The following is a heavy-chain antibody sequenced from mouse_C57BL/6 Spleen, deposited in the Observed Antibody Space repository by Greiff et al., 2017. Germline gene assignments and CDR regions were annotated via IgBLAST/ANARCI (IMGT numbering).Heavy chain of an antibody. CDR3: ARDLRGYLYYFDY. Sequence: ESGPGLVKPSQSLSLTCSVTGYSITSGYYWNWIRQFPGNKLEWMGYISYDGSNNYNPSLKNRISITRDTSKNQFFLKLNSVTTEDTATYYCARDLRGYLYYFDYWGQGTTLTVSS. CDR1: GYSITSGYY. V-gene: IGHV3-6*01. CDR2: ISYDGSN. D-gene: IGHD5-1-1*01. J-gene: IGHJ2*01.